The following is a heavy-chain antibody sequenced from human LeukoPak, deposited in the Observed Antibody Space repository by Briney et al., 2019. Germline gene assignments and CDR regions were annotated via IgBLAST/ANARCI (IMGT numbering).Heavy chain of an antibody. CDR3: ARSYDGNFDY. V-gene: IGHV3-30-3*01. CDR2: ISYDGSNK. Sequence: GRSLRLSCAACGFTFSSYAMHLVRQAPGKGLEWVAVISYDGSNKYYADSVKGRFTISRDNSKNTLYLQMNSLRAEDTAVYYCARSYDGNFDYWGQGTLVAVSS. J-gene: IGHJ4*02. CDR1: GFTFSSYA. D-gene: IGHD5-12*01.